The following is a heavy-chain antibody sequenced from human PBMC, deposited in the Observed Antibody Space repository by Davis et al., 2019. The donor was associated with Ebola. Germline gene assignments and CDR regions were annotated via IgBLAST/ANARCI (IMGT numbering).Heavy chain of an antibody. CDR3: ATTQWLREFDN. Sequence: ETLSLTCTVSGGSITNTNYYWGWIRQPPGKGLEWVSVIYDQSTAYADAVRGRFIISRDKSNNTLYLEMSSLRVDDTAVYYCATTQWLREFDNWGQGTLVTVS. D-gene: IGHD6-19*01. J-gene: IGHJ4*02. CDR2: IYDQST. CDR1: GGSITNTNYY. V-gene: IGHV3-53*05.